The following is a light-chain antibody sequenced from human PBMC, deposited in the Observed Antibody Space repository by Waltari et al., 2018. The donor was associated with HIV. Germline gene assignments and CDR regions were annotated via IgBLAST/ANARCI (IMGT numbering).Light chain of an antibody. CDR3: GTWDSSLSAGL. CDR2: DNN. V-gene: IGLV1-51*01. J-gene: IGLJ3*02. CDR1: SSNIGNNF. Sequence: QSVLTQPPSVSAAPGQKVTISCSGSSSNIGNNFVSWYQQLPGTAPKLLIYDNNKRPSGIPDRFPGSKSGTSATLGITGLQTGDEADYYCGTWDSSLSAGLFGGGTKLTVL.